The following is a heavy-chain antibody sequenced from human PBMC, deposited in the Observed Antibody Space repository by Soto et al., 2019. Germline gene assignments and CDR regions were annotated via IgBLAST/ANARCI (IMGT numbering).Heavy chain of an antibody. CDR2: IYYSGST. V-gene: IGHV4-59*08. D-gene: IGHD5-18*01. J-gene: IGHJ4*02. CDR1: GGSIRSYY. CDR3: ARRYGSCFDY. Sequence: QVQLQESGPGLVKPSETLSLTCTVSGGSIRSYYWSWIRQPPGKGLEWIGYIYYSGSTNYNPSLKSRVTISVATSNQFSLKLSSVTAADTAVYYCARRYGSCFDYWGQGTLVTVSS.